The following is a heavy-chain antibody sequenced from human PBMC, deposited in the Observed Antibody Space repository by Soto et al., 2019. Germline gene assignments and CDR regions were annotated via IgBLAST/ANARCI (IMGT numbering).Heavy chain of an antibody. CDR3: AADAKTYYDFWSGYPHDAFDI. V-gene: IGHV1-58*02. D-gene: IGHD3-3*01. CDR2: IVVGSGNT. CDR1: GFTFTSSA. Sequence: QMQLVQSGPEVKKPGTSVKVSCKASGFTFTSSAMQWVRQARGQRLEWIGWIVVGSGNTNYAQKFQERVTITRDMSTSTAYMELSSLRSEDTAVYYCAADAKTYYDFWSGYPHDAFDIWGQGTMVTVSS. J-gene: IGHJ3*02.